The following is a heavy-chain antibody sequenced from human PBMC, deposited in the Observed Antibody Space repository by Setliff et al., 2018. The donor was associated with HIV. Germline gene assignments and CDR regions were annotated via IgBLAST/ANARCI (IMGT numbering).Heavy chain of an antibody. D-gene: IGHD3-3*01. CDR3: ARFYGNYETDNWFDP. Sequence: SETLSLTCAVYGGSFAASHWSWIRQSPGKGLEWIGEISHSGDTNYNPSLKSRVTLSVDLSKNQFSLNLTSVSAADTAVYYCARFYGNYETDNWFDPWGHGILVTVSS. J-gene: IGHJ5*02. CDR1: GGSFAASH. CDR2: ISHSGDT. V-gene: IGHV4-34*01.